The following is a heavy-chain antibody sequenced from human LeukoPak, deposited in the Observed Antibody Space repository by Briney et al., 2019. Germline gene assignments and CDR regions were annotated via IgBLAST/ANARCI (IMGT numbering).Heavy chain of an antibody. J-gene: IGHJ6*02. D-gene: IGHD2-21*02. Sequence: GGSLRLSCAASGFTSSSYAMHWVRQAPGKGLEWVAVISYDGSNKYYADSVKGRFTISRDNSKNTLYLQMNSLRAEDTAVYYCARASYCGGDCYPYYYGMDVWGQGTTVTVSS. CDR1: GFTSSSYA. V-gene: IGHV3-30-3*01. CDR2: ISYDGSNK. CDR3: ARASYCGGDCYPYYYGMDV.